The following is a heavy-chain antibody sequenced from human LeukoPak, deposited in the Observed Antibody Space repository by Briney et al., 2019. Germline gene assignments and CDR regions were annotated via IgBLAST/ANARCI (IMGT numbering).Heavy chain of an antibody. V-gene: IGHV1-18*01. D-gene: IGHD6-19*01. CDR3: ARGSQWLVQCYFDY. Sequence: GASVKVSCKASGYTFTSYGISWVRQAPGQGLEWMGWISAYNGNTNYAQKLQGRVTMTTDTSTSTAYMELRGLRSDDTAVYYCARGSQWLVQCYFDYWGQGTLVTVSS. J-gene: IGHJ4*02. CDR1: GYTFTSYG. CDR2: ISAYNGNT.